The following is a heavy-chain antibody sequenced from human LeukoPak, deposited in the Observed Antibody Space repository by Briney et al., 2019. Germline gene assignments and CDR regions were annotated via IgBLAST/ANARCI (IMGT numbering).Heavy chain of an antibody. CDR2: IYYSGST. CDR1: GGSISSYY. V-gene: IGHV4-59*01. Sequence: SETQSLTCTVSGGSISSYYWSWIRQPPGKGLEYIGYIYYSGSTNYNPSLKSRLTISVDTSKNQFPLKLSSVTAADTAVYYCARETSQKGAHYMDVWGKGTTVTISS. D-gene: IGHD3-16*01. CDR3: ARETSQKGAHYMDV. J-gene: IGHJ6*03.